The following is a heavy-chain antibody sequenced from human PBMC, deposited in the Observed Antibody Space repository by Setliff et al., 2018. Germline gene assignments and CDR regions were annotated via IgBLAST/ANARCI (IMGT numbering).Heavy chain of an antibody. CDR1: GFSLSTSGMC. CDR2: IDWDDDK. CDR3: ARMRSRNYGSGIYWLDY. J-gene: IGHJ4*02. D-gene: IGHD3-10*01. Sequence: SGPTLVNPTPTLTLTCTFSGFSLSTSGMCVSWIRQPPGKALEWLARIDWDDDKYYSTSLKTRLTISKDTSKNQVVLTMTNMDPVDTATYYCARMRSRNYGSGIYWLDYWGQGTLVTVAS. V-gene: IGHV2-70*11.